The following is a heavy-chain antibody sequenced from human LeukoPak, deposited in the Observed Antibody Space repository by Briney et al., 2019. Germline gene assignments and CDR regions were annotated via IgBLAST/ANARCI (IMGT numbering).Heavy chain of an antibody. CDR2: ISYSGST. J-gene: IGHJ4*02. D-gene: IGHD6-19*01. V-gene: IGHV4-59*08. CDR3: ARNGWYSIDY. CDR1: GGSISTYY. Sequence: SETLSLTCTVSGGSISTYYWSWIRQPPGKGLEWIGYISYSGSTNYNPSLKSRVTISVDTSKDQFSLKLNSVTAADTAVYYCARNGWYSIDYWGQGTLVTVSS.